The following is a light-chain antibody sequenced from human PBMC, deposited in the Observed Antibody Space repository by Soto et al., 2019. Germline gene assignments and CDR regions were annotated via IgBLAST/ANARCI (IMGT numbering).Light chain of an antibody. CDR2: EVN. J-gene: IGLJ1*01. V-gene: IGLV2-23*02. Sequence: QSALNQPASVSGSPGQSITISCTGTSSDVGSFNLVSWYQQHPGKAPKLMIYEVNKRPSGVSNRFSGSKSGNTASLTISGFQAEDEADYYCCSYARSNTYVFGTGTKVTVL. CDR3: CSYARSNTYV. CDR1: SSDVGSFNL.